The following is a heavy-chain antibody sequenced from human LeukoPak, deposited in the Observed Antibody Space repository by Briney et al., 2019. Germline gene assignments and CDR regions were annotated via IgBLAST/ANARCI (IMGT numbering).Heavy chain of an antibody. J-gene: IGHJ5*02. CDR3: ARGAGAQRVDWFDP. CDR2: IIDDGRT. Sequence: PGGSLRLSCAASGFTFSNYAVTWVRQAPGKGLEWVSTIIDDGRTYYTDSVEGRFTVSRDDSKDTQYLQMNRLRAEDTAVYYCARGAGAQRVDWFDPWGQGTLVTVSS. D-gene: IGHD3-3*01. CDR1: GFTFSNYA. V-gene: IGHV3-23*01.